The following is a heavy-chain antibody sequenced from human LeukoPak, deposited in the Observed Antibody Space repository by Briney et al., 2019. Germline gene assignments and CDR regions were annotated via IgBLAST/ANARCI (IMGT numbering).Heavy chain of an antibody. D-gene: IGHD6-19*01. V-gene: IGHV1-2*02. J-gene: IGHJ4*02. CDR1: GYTFTGYY. CDR2: INPNSGGT. Sequence: GASVKVSCKASGYTFTGYYMHWVRQAPGQGLEWMGWINPNSGGTNYAQKFQGRVTMTRDTSISTAYMELSRLRSDDTAVYYCARATGRSWLVSSPYYWGQGTLVTVSS. CDR3: ARATGRSWLVSSPYY.